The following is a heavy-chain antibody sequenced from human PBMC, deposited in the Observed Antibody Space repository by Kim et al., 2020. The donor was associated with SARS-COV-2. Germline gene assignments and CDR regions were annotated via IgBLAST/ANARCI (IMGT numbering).Heavy chain of an antibody. CDR3: ARAVLLWFGELSGPGYGMVV. CDR2: ISSSSSYI. CDR1: GFTFSSYS. Sequence: GGSLRLSCAASGFTFSSYSMNWVRQAPGKGLEWVSSISSSSSYIYYADSVKGRFTISRDNAKNSLYLQMNSLRAEDTAVYYCARAVLLWFGELSGPGYGMVVWGQGTTVTVSS. J-gene: IGHJ6*02. V-gene: IGHV3-21*01. D-gene: IGHD3-10*01.